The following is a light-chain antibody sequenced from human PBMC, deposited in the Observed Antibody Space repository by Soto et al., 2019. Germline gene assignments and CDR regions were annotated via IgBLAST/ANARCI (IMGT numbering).Light chain of an antibody. V-gene: IGKV3-15*01. CDR2: AAS. CDR3: QQYGSSPKLT. Sequence: EIVMTQSPATLSVSPGERATLSCRASQSVTTNLAWYQQKPGQAPRLLIYAASTRATGIPARFSGSGSGTDFTLTISRLEPEDFAVYYCQQYGSSPKLTFGGGTKVDIK. CDR1: QSVTTN. J-gene: IGKJ4*01.